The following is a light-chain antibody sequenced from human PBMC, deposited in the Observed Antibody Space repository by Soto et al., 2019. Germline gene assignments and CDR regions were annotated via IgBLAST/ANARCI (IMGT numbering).Light chain of an antibody. J-gene: IGLJ2*01. CDR3: SSYTSTVTLVV. V-gene: IGLV2-14*03. Sequence: QSALTQPASVSASPGQSITISCTGTSSDIGDYNYVSWYQQRPGEAPKLILYEVENRPSGISDRFSGSKSGNTASLTISGLRTEDEADYYCSSYTSTVTLVVFGGATNLTVL. CDR2: EVE. CDR1: SSDIGDYNY.